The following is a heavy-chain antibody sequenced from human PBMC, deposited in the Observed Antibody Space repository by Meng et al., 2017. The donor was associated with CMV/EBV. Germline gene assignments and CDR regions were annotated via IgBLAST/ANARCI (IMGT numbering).Heavy chain of an antibody. J-gene: IGHJ4*02. Sequence: SVKVSCKAPGGTFSSYAISWVRQAPGQGLEWMGGIIPIFGTANYAQKFQGRVTITTDESTSTAYMELSSLRSEDTAVYYCARVREYSSSSEFDYWGQGTLVTVSS. CDR1: GGTFSSYA. D-gene: IGHD6-6*01. CDR2: IIPIFGTA. V-gene: IGHV1-69*05. CDR3: ARVREYSSSSEFDY.